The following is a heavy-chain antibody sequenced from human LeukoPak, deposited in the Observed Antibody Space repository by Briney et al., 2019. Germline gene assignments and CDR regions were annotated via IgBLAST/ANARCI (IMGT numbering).Heavy chain of an antibody. Sequence: SETLSLTCTVSGGSIGSYYWSWIRQPPGKGLEWIGYIGYSGRTNYNPSLKSRVTISVDTSKNQFSLNLKSVTAADTAVYYCARAAPAYYFDSSGHYFAYWGQGTLVTVSS. D-gene: IGHD3-22*01. V-gene: IGHV4-59*01. CDR2: IGYSGRT. CDR1: GGSIGSYY. CDR3: ARAAPAYYFDSSGHYFAY. J-gene: IGHJ4*02.